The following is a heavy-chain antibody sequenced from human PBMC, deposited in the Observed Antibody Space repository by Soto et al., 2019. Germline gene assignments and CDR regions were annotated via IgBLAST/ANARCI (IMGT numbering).Heavy chain of an antibody. CDR3: AREQGGSYCSGGTCYPKGLGY. V-gene: IGHV3-33*01. CDR2: IRYDGSKE. D-gene: IGHD2-15*01. CDR1: GFSFRTYG. J-gene: IGHJ4*02. Sequence: QVQLVESGGGVVQPGRSLRLSCAASGFSFRTYGMHWVRQAPGKGLEWVAEIRYDGSKEYYADSVKGRFTISRDNSKNTLYMEINSLTAEETAVYFCAREQGGSYCSGGTCYPKGLGYWGQGTLVTVSS.